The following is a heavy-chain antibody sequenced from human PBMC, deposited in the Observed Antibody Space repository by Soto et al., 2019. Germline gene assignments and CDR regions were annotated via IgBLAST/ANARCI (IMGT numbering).Heavy chain of an antibody. CDR2: IYYSGST. CDR3: ARVTYYDFWSGYPTYGMDV. V-gene: IGHV4-59*01. D-gene: IGHD3-3*01. J-gene: IGHJ6*02. Sequence: SETLSLTCTVSGGSISSYYWSWIRQPPGKGLEWIGYIYYSGSTNYNPSLKSRVTISVDTSKNQFSLKLSSVTAADTAVYYCARVTYYDFWSGYPTYGMDVWGQGTTVTVSS. CDR1: GGSISSYY.